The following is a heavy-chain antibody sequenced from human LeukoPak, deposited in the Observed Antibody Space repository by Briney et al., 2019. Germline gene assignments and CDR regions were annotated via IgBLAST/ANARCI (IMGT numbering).Heavy chain of an antibody. D-gene: IGHD3-10*01. Sequence: GGSLRLSCAASGFTFSSYAMSWVRQAPGKGLEWVSTISGSDGSTYYADSVKGRFTISRDNSKNTLYLQMNSLRAEDTAVYYCAKDGSRSFDYWAQGTLVTVSS. V-gene: IGHV3-23*01. CDR1: GFTFSSYA. CDR3: AKDGSRSFDY. J-gene: IGHJ4*02. CDR2: ISGSDGST.